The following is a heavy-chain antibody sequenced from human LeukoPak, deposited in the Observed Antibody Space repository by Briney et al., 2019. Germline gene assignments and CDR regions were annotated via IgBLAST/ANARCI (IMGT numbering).Heavy chain of an antibody. V-gene: IGHV4-4*07. J-gene: IGHJ4*02. CDR2: ISSTGGT. CDR1: RGSITPHY. D-gene: IGHD3-10*01. Sequence: PSETLSLTCSVSRGSITPHYWSWIRQPAGKGLVWIGRISSTGGTNYNPSLKSRVTMSVDTSKNQLSLTLSSLTAADTAVYYSARVLRPMASQYYFDYWGQGTLVTVSS. CDR3: ARVLRPMASQYYFDY.